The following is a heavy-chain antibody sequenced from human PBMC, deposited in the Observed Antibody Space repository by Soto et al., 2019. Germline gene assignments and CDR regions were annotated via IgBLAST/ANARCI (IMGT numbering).Heavy chain of an antibody. CDR1: GFTFSSYA. V-gene: IGHV3-23*01. Sequence: GGSLRLSCAASGFTFSSYAMSWVRQAPGKGLEWVSAISGSGGSTYYADSVKGRFTISRDNSKNTLYLQMNSLRAEDTAVYYCAKDLHAYSNYPLDDYWGQGTLVTVSS. D-gene: IGHD4-4*01. CDR3: AKDLHAYSNYPLDDY. CDR2: ISGSGGST. J-gene: IGHJ4*02.